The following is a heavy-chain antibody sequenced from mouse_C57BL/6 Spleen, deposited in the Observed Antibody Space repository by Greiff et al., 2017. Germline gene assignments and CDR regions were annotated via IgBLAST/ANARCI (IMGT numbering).Heavy chain of an antibody. V-gene: IGHV3-6*01. Sequence: ESGPGLVKPSQSLSLTCSVTGYSITSGYYWNWIRQFPGNKLEWMGYISYDGSNNYNPSLKNRSSITRDTSKNQFFLKLNSVTTEDTATYYCARGSYYGSSYYFDYWGQGTTLTVSS. CDR2: ISYDGSN. CDR1: GYSITSGYY. D-gene: IGHD1-1*01. J-gene: IGHJ2*01. CDR3: ARGSYYGSSYYFDY.